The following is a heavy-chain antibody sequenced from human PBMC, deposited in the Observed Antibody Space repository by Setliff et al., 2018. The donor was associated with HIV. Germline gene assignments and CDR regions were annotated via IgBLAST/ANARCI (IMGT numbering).Heavy chain of an antibody. CDR2: INPNSGDT. D-gene: IGHD2-15*01. Sequence: GASVKVSCKASGYTFTGYYMHWVRQAPGQGLEWMGWINPNSGDTNYAQKFQGRVTMTTDTSISTAYMELSRLRSDDTAVYYCAREGVVLAAIPERWFDPWGQGTLVTVSS. CDR1: GYTFTGYY. V-gene: IGHV1-2*02. CDR3: AREGVVLAAIPERWFDP. J-gene: IGHJ5*02.